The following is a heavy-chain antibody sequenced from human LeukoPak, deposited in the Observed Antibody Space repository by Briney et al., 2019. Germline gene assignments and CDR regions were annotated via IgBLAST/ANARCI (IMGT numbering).Heavy chain of an antibody. Sequence: SETLSLTCAVYGGSFSGYYWSWIRQPPGKRLEWIGEINHSGSTNYNPSLKSRVTISVDTSKNQFSLKLSSVTAADTAVYYCARGAQGILTGYPRHWGQGTLVTVSS. D-gene: IGHD3-9*01. J-gene: IGHJ4*02. CDR2: INHSGST. V-gene: IGHV4-34*01. CDR3: ARGAQGILTGYPRH. CDR1: GGSFSGYY.